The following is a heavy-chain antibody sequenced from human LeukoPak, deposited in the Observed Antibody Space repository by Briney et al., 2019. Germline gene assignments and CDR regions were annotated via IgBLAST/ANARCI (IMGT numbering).Heavy chain of an antibody. J-gene: IGHJ4*02. CDR2: ISSSGSTI. V-gene: IGHV3-48*03. D-gene: IGHD6-13*01. Sequence: PGGSLRLSCAASGFTFSSYEMHWVRQAPGKGLEWVSYISSSGSTIYYADSVKGRFTISRDNAKNSLYLQMNGLRAEDTAFYYCAREGVAAAKGFDYWGQGTLVTVSS. CDR1: GFTFSSYE. CDR3: AREGVAAAKGFDY.